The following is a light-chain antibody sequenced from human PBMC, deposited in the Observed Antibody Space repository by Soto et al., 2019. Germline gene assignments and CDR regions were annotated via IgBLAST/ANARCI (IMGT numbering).Light chain of an antibody. CDR3: QQRSSTPPT. CDR1: QSISSY. J-gene: IGKJ2*01. V-gene: IGKV1-39*01. Sequence: DIQMTQSPSSLSASVGDRVTITCRASQSISSYLNWYQQKPGKAPKLLIYTTSSLQSGVPSRFSGSGSGTDFTLTISSLQPEDFANHYRQQRSSTPPTFGQGTKLEIK. CDR2: TTS.